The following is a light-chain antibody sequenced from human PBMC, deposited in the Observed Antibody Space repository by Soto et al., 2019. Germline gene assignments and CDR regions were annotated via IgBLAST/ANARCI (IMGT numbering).Light chain of an antibody. V-gene: IGKV1-5*03. Sequence: DIQMTQSLFTLSASVGDRVTITCRASQSIGNSLAWYQQKPGKAPKLLIYEVSSLQSGVPSRFSGSGSGTEFTLTISSLQPDDFATYYCQHYSSYPLTFGQGTKVEIK. CDR3: QHYSSYPLT. J-gene: IGKJ1*01. CDR2: EVS. CDR1: QSIGNS.